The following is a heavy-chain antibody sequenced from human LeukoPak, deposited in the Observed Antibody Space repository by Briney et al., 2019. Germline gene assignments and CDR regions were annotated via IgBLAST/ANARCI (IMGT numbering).Heavy chain of an antibody. CDR1: GGSISSGVYC. J-gene: IGHJ6*02. V-gene: IGHV4-31*03. CDR2: ICSSGST. CDR3: ARDGGGSLHGMDV. Sequence: PSQTLSLTCTVSGGSISSGVYCWSWIRQRPGEGLQWIGYICSSGSTYYNASLKSRVSMSTDTSNNQFSLKLNSVTAADTAVYYCARDGGGSLHGMDVWGQGTTVTVSS. D-gene: IGHD2-15*01.